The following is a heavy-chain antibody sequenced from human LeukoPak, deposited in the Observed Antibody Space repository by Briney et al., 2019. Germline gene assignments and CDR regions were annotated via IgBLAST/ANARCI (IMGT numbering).Heavy chain of an antibody. CDR3: AKHYYDTSGTPRYFDY. CDR2: IGGTNGRT. J-gene: IGHJ4*02. V-gene: IGHV3-23*01. CDR1: GFTFSSYA. D-gene: IGHD3-22*01. Sequence: GGSLRLSCAASGFTFSSYAMSWVRQPPGKGLEWVSAIGGTNGRTYYADSVKGRFTISRDNSMNTLYLQMNSLRDEDTAVYYCAKHYYDTSGTPRYFDYWGQGTLVTVSS.